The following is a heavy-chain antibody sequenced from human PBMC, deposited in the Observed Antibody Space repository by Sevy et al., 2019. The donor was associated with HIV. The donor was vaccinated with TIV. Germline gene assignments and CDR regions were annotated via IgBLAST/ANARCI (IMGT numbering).Heavy chain of an antibody. D-gene: IGHD6-19*01. CDR1: EFMFSTYA. CDR3: ARDAGYSTDWYPSDY. V-gene: IGHV3-30-3*01. CDR2: ISYDGSSH. J-gene: IGHJ4*02. Sequence: GGSLRLSCAASEFMFSTYAMHWVRQAPGKGLEWVAVISYDGSSHYCADSVKGRFTISRDNSKNTLFLQMNSLRLEDTAFYYCARDAGYSTDWYPSDYWGQGTLVTVSS.